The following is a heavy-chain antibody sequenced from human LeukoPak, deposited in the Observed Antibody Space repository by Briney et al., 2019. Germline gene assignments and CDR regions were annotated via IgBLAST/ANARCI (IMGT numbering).Heavy chain of an antibody. CDR2: MSPNSGNT. Sequence: GASVKVSCKASGYTFTSYDIKWVRQATGQGLEWMGWMSPNSGNTGYAQKFQGRVTMTRNTAISTAYMELSSLRSEDTAVYYCVRTPPNWGADYWGQGTLVTVSS. V-gene: IGHV1-8*01. D-gene: IGHD7-27*01. J-gene: IGHJ4*02. CDR1: GYTFTSYD. CDR3: VRTPPNWGADY.